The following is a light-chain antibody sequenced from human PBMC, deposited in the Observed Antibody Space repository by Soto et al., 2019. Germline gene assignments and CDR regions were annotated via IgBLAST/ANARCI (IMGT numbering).Light chain of an antibody. Sequence: DIQLTQSPSFLSASVGDRVTITCRASQGINNYLAWYQQKPGKAPKLLMYAAFTLQSGVPSRFSGSGSGTEFILTISSLLPEDFATYYCQQVYSFPYTFGQGTNLEIK. CDR2: AAF. J-gene: IGKJ2*01. CDR3: QQVYSFPYT. V-gene: IGKV1-9*01. CDR1: QGINNY.